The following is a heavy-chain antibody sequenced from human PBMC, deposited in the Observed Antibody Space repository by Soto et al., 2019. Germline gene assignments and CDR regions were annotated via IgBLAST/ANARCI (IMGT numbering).Heavy chain of an antibody. Sequence: QVLLMQSGGEVKKPGDSVKVSCKASGFTFRIYAIAWVRQAPGQGLEWMGWIRAHNGAANYAQNFQDRVTMTADTSTNTAYLELRSLGTDDTAVYYCARLTGFISPFPDYWGQGTLGSVSS. D-gene: IGHD3-16*02. CDR2: IRAHNGAA. CDR1: GFTFRIYA. V-gene: IGHV1-18*04. J-gene: IGHJ4*02. CDR3: ARLTGFISPFPDY.